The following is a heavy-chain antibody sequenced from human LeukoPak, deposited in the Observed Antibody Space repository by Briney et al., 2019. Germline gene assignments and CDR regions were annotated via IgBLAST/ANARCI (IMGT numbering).Heavy chain of an antibody. J-gene: IGHJ3*02. Sequence: GGSLRLSCAASGVTPSSNYMNWVRQAPGKGLEWVSVIYSGGSTFYADSVEGRFTISRDNSNNTLYLQMNSLRAEDTAKYYCAREYYDISGGEDAFDIWGPGTMVTVSS. D-gene: IGHD3-22*01. V-gene: IGHV3-53*01. CDR3: AREYYDISGGEDAFDI. CDR1: GVTPSSNY. CDR2: IYSGGST.